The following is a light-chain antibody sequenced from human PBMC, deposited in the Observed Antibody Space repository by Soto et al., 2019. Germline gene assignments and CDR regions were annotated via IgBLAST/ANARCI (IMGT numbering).Light chain of an antibody. J-gene: IGKJ1*01. V-gene: IGKV3-20*01. CDR3: QQFGYSPWT. CDR2: GAS. Sequence: EIMLTQSPGTLSLSPGERATLSCRASQSISNTYLVWYQQKPGQAPRLLIYGASSRASGIPDRFSGSGSGTDFTLTINRLEPEDFALYYCQQFGYSPWTFGQGTKVEIK. CDR1: QSISNTY.